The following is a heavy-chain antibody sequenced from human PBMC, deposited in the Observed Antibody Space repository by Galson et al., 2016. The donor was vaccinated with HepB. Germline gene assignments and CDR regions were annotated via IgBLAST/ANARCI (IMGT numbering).Heavy chain of an antibody. Sequence: PALVTPPQTLTLTCTFSGFSLSTSGMRVIWIRQPPGKALEWLSLIDGGGDKYYSISLKTRLTISKDTSKNQVVLTMTNMDPVDTGTYYCARIRYTNTWYSYYYGMDVWGQGTAVTVSS. CDR3: ARIRYTNTWYSYYYGMDV. D-gene: IGHD6-13*01. CDR2: IDGGGDK. J-gene: IGHJ6*02. CDR1: GFSLSTSGMR. V-gene: IGHV2-70*01.